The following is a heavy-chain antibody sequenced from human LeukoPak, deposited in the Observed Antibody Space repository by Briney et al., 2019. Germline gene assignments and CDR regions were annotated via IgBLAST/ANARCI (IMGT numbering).Heavy chain of an antibody. Sequence: GGSLRLSCAASGFTFSSYAMHWVRQAPGKGLEWVAVISYDGSYKYYADSVKGRFTISRDNSKNTLYLQMNSLRAEDTAVYYWARGSYSSTWILDYWGQGTLVIVSS. CDR3: ARGSYSSTWILDY. CDR2: ISYDGSYK. J-gene: IGHJ4*02. V-gene: IGHV3-30-3*01. CDR1: GFTFSSYA. D-gene: IGHD6-13*01.